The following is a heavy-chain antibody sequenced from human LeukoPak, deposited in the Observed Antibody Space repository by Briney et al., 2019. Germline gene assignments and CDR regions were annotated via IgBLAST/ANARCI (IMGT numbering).Heavy chain of an antibody. D-gene: IGHD6-19*01. J-gene: IGHJ6*02. Sequence: GGSLRLSCAASGFTVRSNYMSWVRQAPGEGLEWVSVIYSGGSTYYADSVKGRFTISRDNSKNTLYLQMNSLRAEDTAVYYCASVYSSGWYGDYYYYGMDVWGQGTTVTVSS. CDR3: ASVYSSGWYGDYYYYGMDV. CDR1: GFTVRSNY. CDR2: IYSGGST. V-gene: IGHV3-66*01.